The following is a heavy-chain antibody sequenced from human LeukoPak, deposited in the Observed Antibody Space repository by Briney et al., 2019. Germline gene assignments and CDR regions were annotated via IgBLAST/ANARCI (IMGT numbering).Heavy chain of an antibody. J-gene: IGHJ4*02. CDR2: IRYDGNKK. D-gene: IGHD6-6*01. CDR1: GFTFSSYG. CDR3: AKAPIQYRSLAFFDY. V-gene: IGHV3-30*02. Sequence: GGSLRLSCAASGFTFSSYGRDWVREGLGKGVEGVAFIRYDGNKKDYADSVKGRFTSARENCKNKVYVKMNSQRAEDAAMYDCAKAPIQYRSLAFFDYWGQGTLVTVSS.